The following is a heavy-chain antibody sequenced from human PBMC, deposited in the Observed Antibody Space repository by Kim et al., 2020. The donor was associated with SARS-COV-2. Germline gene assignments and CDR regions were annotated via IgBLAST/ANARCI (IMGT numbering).Heavy chain of an antibody. CDR3: ARVLAYCGGDCYSGYYYGMDV. V-gene: IGHV1-69*13. CDR1: GGTFSSYA. Sequence: SVKVSCKASGGTFSSYAISWVRQAPGQGLEWMGGIIPIFGTANYAQKFQGRVTITADESTSTAYMELSSLRSEDTAVYYCARVLAYCGGDCYSGYYYGMDVWGQGTTVTVSS. D-gene: IGHD2-21*02. CDR2: IIPIFGTA. J-gene: IGHJ6*02.